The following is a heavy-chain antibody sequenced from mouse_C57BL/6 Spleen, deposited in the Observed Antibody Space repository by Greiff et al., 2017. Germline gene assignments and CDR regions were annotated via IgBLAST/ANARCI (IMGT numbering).Heavy chain of an antibody. CDR3: ARPQYYYGSSGFDY. Sequence: EVQLVESGGGLVKPGGSLKLSCAASGFTFSDYGMHWVRQAPEKGLEWVAYISSGSSTIYYADTVKGRFTISRDNAKNTLFLQMTSLRSEDTAMYYCARPQYYYGSSGFDYWGQGTTLTVSS. CDR1: GFTFSDYG. V-gene: IGHV5-17*01. CDR2: ISSGSSTI. D-gene: IGHD1-1*01. J-gene: IGHJ2*01.